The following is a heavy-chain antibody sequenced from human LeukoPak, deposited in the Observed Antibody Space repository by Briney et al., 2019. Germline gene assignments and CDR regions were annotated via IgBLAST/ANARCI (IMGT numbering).Heavy chain of an antibody. J-gene: IGHJ3*02. Sequence: SETLSLTCTVSGGSISSSSYYWGWIRQPPGKGLEWIGSIYHSGSTYYNPSLKSRVTISVDTSKNQFSLKLSSVTAADTAVYYCARDGNVLLWFGESERAFDIWGQGTMVTVSS. CDR1: GGSISSSSYY. CDR3: ARDGNVLLWFGESERAFDI. CDR2: IYHSGST. V-gene: IGHV4-39*07. D-gene: IGHD3-10*01.